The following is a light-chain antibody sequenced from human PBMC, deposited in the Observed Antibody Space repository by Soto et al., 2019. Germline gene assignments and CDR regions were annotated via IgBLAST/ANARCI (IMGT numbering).Light chain of an antibody. V-gene: IGLV2-14*01. CDR3: SSYTSSSTQV. J-gene: IGLJ3*02. CDR2: GVS. Sequence: QSALTQPASVSGSPGQSITISCTGTSSDVGGYNYVSWYQQHPVKAPKLMIYGVSNRPSGVSNRCSGSKSGNTASPTISGLQAEDEADYYSSSYTSSSTQVVVGGTKVTVL. CDR1: SSDVGGYNY.